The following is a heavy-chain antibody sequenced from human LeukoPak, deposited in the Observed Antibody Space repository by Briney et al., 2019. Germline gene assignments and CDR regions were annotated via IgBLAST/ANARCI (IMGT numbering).Heavy chain of an antibody. Sequence: ASVKASCKASGGTFSSYAISWVRQAPGQGLEWMGRIIPIFGTANYAQKFQGRVTITADKSTSTAYMELSSLRSEDTAVYYCARGPCSSTSCYGVYNWFDPWGQGTLVTVSS. CDR2: IIPIFGTA. V-gene: IGHV1-69*06. CDR3: ARGPCSSTSCYGVYNWFDP. CDR1: GGTFSSYA. J-gene: IGHJ5*02. D-gene: IGHD2-2*01.